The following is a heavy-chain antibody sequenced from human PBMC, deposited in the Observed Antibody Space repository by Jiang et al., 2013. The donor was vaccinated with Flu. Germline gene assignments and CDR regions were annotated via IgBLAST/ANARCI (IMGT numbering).Heavy chain of an antibody. CDR3: ASHPYYYDSSGHGVDY. CDR2: IYYSGST. Sequence: GSGLVKPSETLSLTCTVSGGSISSYYWSWIRQPPGKGLEWIGYIYYSGSTNYNPSLKSRVTISVDTSKNQFSLKLSSVTAADTAVYYCASHPYYYDSSGHGVDYWGQGTLVTVSS. J-gene: IGHJ4*02. V-gene: IGHV4-59*01. D-gene: IGHD3-22*01. CDR1: GGSISSYY.